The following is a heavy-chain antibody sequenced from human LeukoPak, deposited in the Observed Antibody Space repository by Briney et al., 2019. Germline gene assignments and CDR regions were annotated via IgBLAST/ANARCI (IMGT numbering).Heavy chain of an antibody. V-gene: IGHV3-21*01. CDR2: ISSSSSYI. CDR1: GFTFGSYS. CDR3: ARGQEEMATIVVDY. D-gene: IGHD5-24*01. J-gene: IGHJ4*02. Sequence: GGSLRLSCAASGFTFGSYSMNWVRQAPGKGLEWVSSISSSSSYIYYADSVKGRFTISRDNAKNSLYLQMNSLRAEDTAVYYCARGQEEMATIVVDYWGQGTLVTVSS.